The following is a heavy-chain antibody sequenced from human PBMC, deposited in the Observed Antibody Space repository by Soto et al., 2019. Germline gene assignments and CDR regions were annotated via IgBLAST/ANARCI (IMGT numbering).Heavy chain of an antibody. J-gene: IGHJ4*02. D-gene: IGHD4-17*01. V-gene: IGHV3-9*01. CDR1: GFTFDAYA. Sequence: SGGSLILSCAASGFTFDAYAMHWVRQAPGKGLEWVSGISWNSGSIGYADSVKGRFTISRDNAKNSLYLQMNSLRAEDTALYYCATLDGDVDSSDYWGQGTLVTVSS. CDR2: ISWNSGSI. CDR3: ATLDGDVDSSDY.